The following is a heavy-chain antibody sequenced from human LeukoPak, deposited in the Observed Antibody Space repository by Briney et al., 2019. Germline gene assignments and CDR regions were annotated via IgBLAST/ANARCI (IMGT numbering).Heavy chain of an antibody. V-gene: IGHV3-23*01. CDR2: ISGSGGST. D-gene: IGHD6-13*01. Sequence: GGSLRLSCAASGFTFSSYAMSWVRQAPGKGLEWVSAISGSGGSTYYADSVKGRFTISRDNSKNTPYLQMNSLRAEDTAVYYCAKDYSGYSSSWYYYWGQGTLVTVSS. CDR1: GFTFSSYA. CDR3: AKDYSGYSSSWYYY. J-gene: IGHJ4*02.